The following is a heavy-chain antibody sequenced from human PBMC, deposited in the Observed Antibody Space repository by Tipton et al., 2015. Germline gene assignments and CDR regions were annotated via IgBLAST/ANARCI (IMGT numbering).Heavy chain of an antibody. J-gene: IGHJ6*02. V-gene: IGHV3-33*01. Sequence: SLRLSCGAAGFIFSTYAIHWVRQAPGKGLEWVAVIWYDGSLKWYADSVKGRFTVSRDNPKKTVYLYMSSLRAEDTAVYYCARDTASRFTGPNKNGMDVWGQGTTVIVSS. CDR2: IWYDGSLK. D-gene: IGHD3-3*01. CDR1: GFIFSTYA. CDR3: ARDTASRFTGPNKNGMDV.